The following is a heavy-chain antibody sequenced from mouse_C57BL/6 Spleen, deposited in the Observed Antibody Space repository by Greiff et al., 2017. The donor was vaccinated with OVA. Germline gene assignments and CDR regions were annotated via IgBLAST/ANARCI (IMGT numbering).Heavy chain of an antibody. Sequence: EVQLVESGGGLVQPGGSLKLSCAASGFTFSDYGMAWVRQAPRKGPEWVAFISNLAYSIYYAEPVTGRFTISREHAKHTLYLEMSSLRSEDTAMYYCASQEGYDGYYMDYWGQGTSVTVSS. CDR3: ASQEGYDGYYMDY. V-gene: IGHV5-15*01. CDR2: ISNLAYSI. J-gene: IGHJ4*01. CDR1: GFTFSDYG. D-gene: IGHD2-3*01.